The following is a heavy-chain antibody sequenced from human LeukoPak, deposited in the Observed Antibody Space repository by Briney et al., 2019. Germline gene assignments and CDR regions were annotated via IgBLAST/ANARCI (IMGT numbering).Heavy chain of an antibody. D-gene: IGHD3-10*01. V-gene: IGHV3-53*01. Sequence: GGSLRLSCAASGFTVSSNYMNWVRQAPGKGLEWVSVIYSGGSTYYADSVKGRFTISRDNSKNTLYLQMNSLRAEDTAVYYCAKGLWFGELSYFDYWGQGTLVTVSP. CDR1: GFTVSSNY. CDR3: AKGLWFGELSYFDY. J-gene: IGHJ4*02. CDR2: IYSGGST.